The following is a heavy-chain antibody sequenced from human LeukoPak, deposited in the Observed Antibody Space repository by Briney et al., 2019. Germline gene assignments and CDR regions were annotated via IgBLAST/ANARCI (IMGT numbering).Heavy chain of an antibody. CDR2: IYSDGTT. D-gene: IGHD3-3*01. J-gene: IGHJ4*02. CDR1: GFTFSDYY. V-gene: IGHV3-53*01. Sequence: GGSLRLSCEASGFTFSDYYMSWVRQAPGKRLERVSLIYSDGTTYYADSVKGRFTISRDNSKNTLYLQLNRVRVEDTAVYYCASGEWPQDYWGQGTLVTVSS. CDR3: ASGEWPQDY.